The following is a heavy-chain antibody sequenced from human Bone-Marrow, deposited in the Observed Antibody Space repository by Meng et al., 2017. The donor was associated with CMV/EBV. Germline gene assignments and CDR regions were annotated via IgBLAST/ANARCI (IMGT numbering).Heavy chain of an antibody. CDR1: GFPCSNYW. CDR3: TTDLPRSAGSCHDY. J-gene: IGHJ4*02. Sequence: SGFPCSNYWMHWFRPPPGKGLVWVSHIKPDGTTTGYADSVRGRFTISRDDSENTVYLQMNSLTAEDTALYYCTTDLPRSAGSCHDYWGQGTLVTVSS. D-gene: IGHD2-15*01. CDR2: IKPDGTTT. V-gene: IGHV3-74*01.